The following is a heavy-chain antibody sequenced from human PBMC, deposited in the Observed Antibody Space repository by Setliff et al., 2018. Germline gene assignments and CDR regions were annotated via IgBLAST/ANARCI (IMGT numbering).Heavy chain of an antibody. Sequence: SETLSLTCTVSGGSISSYYWSWIWQPAGKGLEWIGRIYTSGSTNYNPSLKSRVTMSVDTSKNQFSLKLSSVTAADTAVYYCARVSTVTTWPYYYYMDVWGKGTTVTVSS. V-gene: IGHV4-4*07. D-gene: IGHD4-4*01. J-gene: IGHJ6*03. CDR3: ARVSTVTTWPYYYYMDV. CDR2: IYTSGST. CDR1: GGSISSYY.